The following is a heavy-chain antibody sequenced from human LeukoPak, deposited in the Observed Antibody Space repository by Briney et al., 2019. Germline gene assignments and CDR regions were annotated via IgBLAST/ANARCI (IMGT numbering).Heavy chain of an antibody. J-gene: IGHJ5*02. CDR3: ARESRTSRRKFDP. CDR1: GGSISSGSYY. Sequence: PSETLSLTCSVSGGSISSGSYYWRWLRQPAGKGLEWIGRIYTSGSTNYNPSLKSRVTISVDTSKNQFSLKLSSVTAADTAVYYCARESRTSRRKFDPWGQGTLVTVSS. V-gene: IGHV4-61*02. D-gene: IGHD2-2*01. CDR2: IYTSGST.